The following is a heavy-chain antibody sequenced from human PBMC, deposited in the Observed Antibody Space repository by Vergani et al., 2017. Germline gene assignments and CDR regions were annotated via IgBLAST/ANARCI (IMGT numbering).Heavy chain of an antibody. D-gene: IGHD5-18*01. CDR2: ISWNSGSI. J-gene: IGHJ3*02. CDR3: AGRPAMVNYGDAFDI. CDR1: GFTFDDYA. Sequence: EVQLVESGGGLVQPGRSLRLSCAASGFTFDDYAMHWVRQAPGKGLEWVSGISWNSGSIGYADSVKGRFTISRDNAKNSLYLQMNSLRAEDTAVYYCAGRPAMVNYGDAFDIWGQGTMVTVSS. V-gene: IGHV3-9*01.